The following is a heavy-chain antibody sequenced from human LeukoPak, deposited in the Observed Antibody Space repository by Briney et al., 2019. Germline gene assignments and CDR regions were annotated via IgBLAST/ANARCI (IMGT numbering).Heavy chain of an antibody. Sequence: GSLRLSCAASGFTFSSYAMSWVRQAPGKGLEWVSAISGSGGSIYYADSVKGRFTISRDNSKNTVYLQMNSLRAEDTAVYYCAKGGSSSPRSTFDYWGQGTLLTVSS. CDR2: ISGSGGSI. CDR3: AKGGSSSPRSTFDY. CDR1: GFTFSSYA. D-gene: IGHD6-13*01. V-gene: IGHV3-23*01. J-gene: IGHJ4*02.